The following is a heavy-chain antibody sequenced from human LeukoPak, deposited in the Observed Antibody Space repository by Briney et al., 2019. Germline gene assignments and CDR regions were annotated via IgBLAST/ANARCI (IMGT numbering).Heavy chain of an antibody. D-gene: IGHD5-18*01. J-gene: IGHJ4*02. Sequence: GGSLRLSCAVSGLTFSSSWMDWVRQAPGKGLEWVASINPDGNKKYSADSVKGRFTISRDNAENSLYLQMNSLRVADTAFYYCARDLAYSRLDYWGQGMLVTVSS. CDR1: GLTFSSSW. V-gene: IGHV3-7*01. CDR2: INPDGNKK. CDR3: ARDLAYSRLDY.